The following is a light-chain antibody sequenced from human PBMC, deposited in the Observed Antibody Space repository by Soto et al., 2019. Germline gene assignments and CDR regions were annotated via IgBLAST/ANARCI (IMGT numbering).Light chain of an antibody. CDR2: DVT. CDR3: TSYTTTSTYV. Sequence: QSVLAQPASVSGSPGQSITIFCTGTSSVVGSYNYVSWYQQHPGRAPKLMIYDVTNRPSGVSNRFSGSKSGSTASLTISGLQAEDEADYFCTSYTTTSTYVFGTGTKATVL. V-gene: IGLV2-14*03. J-gene: IGLJ1*01. CDR1: SSVVGSYNY.